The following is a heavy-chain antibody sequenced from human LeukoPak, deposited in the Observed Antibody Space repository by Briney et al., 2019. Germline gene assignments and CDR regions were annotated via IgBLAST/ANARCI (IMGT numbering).Heavy chain of an antibody. Sequence: SVKVSCKAPGGTFSSYAISWVRQAPGQGLEWMGRIIPIFGTANYAQKFQGRVTITTDESTSTAYMELSSLRSEDTAVYYCARDRTAVASTWNGADLKHNWFDPWGQGTLVTVSS. CDR1: GGTFSSYA. CDR2: IIPIFGTA. V-gene: IGHV1-69*05. J-gene: IGHJ5*02. CDR3: ARDRTAVASTWNGADLKHNWFDP. D-gene: IGHD6-19*01.